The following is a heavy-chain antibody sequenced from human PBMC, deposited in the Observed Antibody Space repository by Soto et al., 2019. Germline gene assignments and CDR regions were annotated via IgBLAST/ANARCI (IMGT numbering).Heavy chain of an antibody. D-gene: IGHD2-21*01. J-gene: IGHJ6*02. CDR1: GFTFSSYA. CDR2: ISGSGGST. Sequence: GGSLRLSCAAFGFTFSSYAMSWVRQAPGKGLEWVSAISGSGGSTYYADSVKGRFTISRDNSKNTLYLQMNSLRAEDTAVYYCAKGALLGYYYYYGMDVWGQGTTVTVSS. CDR3: AKGALLGYYYYYGMDV. V-gene: IGHV3-23*01.